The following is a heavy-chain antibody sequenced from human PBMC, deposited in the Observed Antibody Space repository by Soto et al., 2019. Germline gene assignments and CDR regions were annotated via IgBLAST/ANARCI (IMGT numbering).Heavy chain of an antibody. V-gene: IGHV3-30*18. CDR1: GFSLSSYA. D-gene: IGHD2-15*01. Sequence: QVQLVESGGGEVQPGGSLRLSCATSGFSLSSYAMHWVRQAPGKGLEWVALMSYDETKKYYADSVKGRFTISRDTSKNTLFLQMNNLRVEDTAVYYCAKDRRDGDFMHILVVDFWGQGALVTVSS. CDR3: AKDRRDGDFMHILVVDF. CDR2: MSYDETKK. J-gene: IGHJ4*02.